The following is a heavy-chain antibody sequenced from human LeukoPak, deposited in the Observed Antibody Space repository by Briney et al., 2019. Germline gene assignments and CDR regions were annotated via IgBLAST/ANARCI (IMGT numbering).Heavy chain of an antibody. CDR1: GGSFSGYY. CDR3: ARDYAS. Sequence: KASETLSLTCAVYGGSFSGYYWSWIRQPPGKGLEWIGEITHSGSTNYNSSLKSRVTISVDTSRNQFSLKLNSVTAADTAVYYCARDYASWGQGTMVTVSS. J-gene: IGHJ3*01. V-gene: IGHV4-34*01. D-gene: IGHD4-17*01. CDR2: ITHSGST.